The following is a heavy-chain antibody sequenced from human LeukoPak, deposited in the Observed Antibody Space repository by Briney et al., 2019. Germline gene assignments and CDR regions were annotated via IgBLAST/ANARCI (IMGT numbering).Heavy chain of an antibody. Sequence: SETLSLTCTVSGGSISSGSYYWSWIRQPAGKGLEWIGRIYTSGSTNYNPSLKSRVTMSVDTSKNQFSLKLRSVTAADTAVYYCARENGDYYYYFYMDVWGKGTTVTISS. D-gene: IGHD4-17*01. J-gene: IGHJ6*03. CDR3: ARENGDYYYYFYMDV. V-gene: IGHV4-61*02. CDR1: GGSISSGSYY. CDR2: IYTSGST.